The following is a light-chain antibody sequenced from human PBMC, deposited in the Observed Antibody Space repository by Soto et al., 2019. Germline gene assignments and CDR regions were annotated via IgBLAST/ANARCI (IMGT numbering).Light chain of an antibody. CDR1: QTISSN. CDR2: GAS. Sequence: EVVMTQSPATLSVSPGERATLSCRANQTISSNLAWYQQKPGQAPRLLIYGASTRATGIPARFSGSGSGTEFTLTISSLQSEDFTVYYCQHYNSLVGTCGGGTKVEIK. CDR3: QHYNSLVGT. V-gene: IGKV3-15*01. J-gene: IGKJ4*01.